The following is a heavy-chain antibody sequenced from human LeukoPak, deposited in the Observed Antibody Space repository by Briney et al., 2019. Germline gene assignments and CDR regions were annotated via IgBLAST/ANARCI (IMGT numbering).Heavy chain of an antibody. CDR2: INWNGGST. Sequence: GGSLRLSCAASGFTFDDYGMSWVRQAPGKGLEWVSGINWNGGSTGYADSVKGRFTISRDNAKNSLYLQMNSPRAEDTAVYYCARDRGDGQQLFDYWGQGTLVTVSS. D-gene: IGHD6-13*01. CDR1: GFTFDDYG. J-gene: IGHJ4*02. CDR3: ARDRGDGQQLFDY. V-gene: IGHV3-20*04.